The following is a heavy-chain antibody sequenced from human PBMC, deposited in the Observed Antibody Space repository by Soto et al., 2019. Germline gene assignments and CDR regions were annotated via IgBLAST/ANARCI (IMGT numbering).Heavy chain of an antibody. D-gene: IGHD3-10*01. V-gene: IGHV3-33*01. CDR2: IWFDGSYK. J-gene: IGHJ4*02. Sequence: PGGSLRLSCAASGFTFGDYGMHWVRQAPGKGLEWVAVIWFDGSYKYYADSVKGRFTLSRDNSKNTLYLQMNGLRAEDTGVFYCARDPSHGSGSYLDYWGQGTPVTVSS. CDR1: GFTFGDYG. CDR3: ARDPSHGSGSYLDY.